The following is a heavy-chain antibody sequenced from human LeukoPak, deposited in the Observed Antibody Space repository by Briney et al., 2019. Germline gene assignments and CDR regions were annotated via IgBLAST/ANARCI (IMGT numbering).Heavy chain of an antibody. CDR1: GFTVSSNY. J-gene: IGHJ3*02. CDR2: IYSGGST. Sequence: GGSLRLSCAASGFTVSSNYMSWVRQAPGKGLEWVSVIYSGGSTYYADSVKGRFTTSRDNSKNTLYLQMNSLRAEDTAVYYCARDLLTGDAFDIWGQGTMVTVSS. CDR3: ARDLLTGDAFDI. V-gene: IGHV3-53*01. D-gene: IGHD7-27*01.